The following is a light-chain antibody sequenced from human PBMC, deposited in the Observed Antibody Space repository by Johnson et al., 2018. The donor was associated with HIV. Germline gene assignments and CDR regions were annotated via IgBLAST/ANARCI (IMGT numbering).Light chain of an antibody. CDR2: DNN. J-gene: IGLJ1*01. CDR3: GTWDSSLSAYV. V-gene: IGLV1-51*01. CDR1: SSDIGNNY. Sequence: QPVLTQPPSVSAAPGQKVIISCSGGSSDIGNNYVSWYQHLPGTAPKLFIFDNNKRPSGIPDRFSGSKSGTSATLGITGLQTGDEADYYCGTWDSSLSAYVFGTGTKVTVL.